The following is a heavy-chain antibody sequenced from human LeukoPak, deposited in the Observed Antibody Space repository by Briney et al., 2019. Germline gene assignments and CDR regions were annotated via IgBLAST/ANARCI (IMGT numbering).Heavy chain of an antibody. D-gene: IGHD3-22*01. CDR3: ARDTDQYYYDSSGYP. V-gene: IGHV3-21*01. CDR2: ISSSSSYI. CDR1: GFTFSSYS. J-gene: IGHJ4*02. Sequence: GGSLRLSCAASGFTFSSYSMNWVRQAPGKGLEWVSSISSSSSYIYYADSVKGRFTISRDNAKNSLYLQMNSLRAEGTAVYYCARDTDQYYYDSSGYPWGQGTLVTVSS.